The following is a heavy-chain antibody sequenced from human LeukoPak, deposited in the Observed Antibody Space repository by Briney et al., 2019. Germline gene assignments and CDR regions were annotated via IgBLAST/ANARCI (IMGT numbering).Heavy chain of an antibody. CDR2: MNPNSGNT. D-gene: IGHD6-6*01. V-gene: IGHV1-8*03. J-gene: IGHJ6*03. CDR3: ARSGYSSSSWTPYYYYMDV. CDR1: GYTFTSYD. Sequence: ASVKVSCKASGYTFTSYDINWVRQATGQGLEWMGWMNPNSGNTGYAQKFQGRVTITRNTSISTAYMELSSLRSEDTAVYYCARSGYSSSSWTPYYYYMDVWGKGTTVTVSS.